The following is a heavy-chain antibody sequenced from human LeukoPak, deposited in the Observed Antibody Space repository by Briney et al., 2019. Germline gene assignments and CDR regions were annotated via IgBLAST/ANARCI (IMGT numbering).Heavy chain of an antibody. CDR2: INPNSGGT. CDR3: ARDADSSSSLDF. CDR1: GYTFTGYY. Sequence: ASVKVSFKASGYTFTGYYMHWVRQAPGQGLEWMGWINPNSGGTNYAQKFQGRVTMTRDTSINTAYMELSRLRSDDTAVYYCARDADSSSSLDFWGQGTLVPVSS. D-gene: IGHD6-13*01. V-gene: IGHV1-2*02. J-gene: IGHJ4*02.